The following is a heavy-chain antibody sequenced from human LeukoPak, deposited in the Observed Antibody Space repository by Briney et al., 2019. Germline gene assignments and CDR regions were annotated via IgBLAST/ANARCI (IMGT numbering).Heavy chain of an antibody. Sequence: PGGSLRLSCAASGFTFDDYAMHWVRQAPGKGLWWVSLISGYGRSTYYADSVKGRFTISRDNAKFSLFLQMNTLRDEDTAVYYCARDAATIGTYWYFDLWGRGTLVTVSS. J-gene: IGHJ2*01. CDR3: ARDAATIGTYWYFDL. CDR2: ISGYGRST. D-gene: IGHD1-1*01. V-gene: IGHV3-43*02. CDR1: GFTFDDYA.